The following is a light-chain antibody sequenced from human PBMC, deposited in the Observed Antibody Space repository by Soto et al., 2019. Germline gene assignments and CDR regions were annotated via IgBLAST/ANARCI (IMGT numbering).Light chain of an antibody. J-gene: IGLJ1*01. CDR3: SSYPSSSTVYV. CDR2: EVN. Sequence: QSALAQPASVSGSPRQSITISCTGASSDVGGYTYVSWYQQHPGKAPKLMIYEVNNRPSGVSNRFSGSKSGNTASLTISGLQAEDEADYYCSSYPSSSTVYVLGNGTKPTVL. CDR1: SSDVGGYTY. V-gene: IGLV2-14*01.